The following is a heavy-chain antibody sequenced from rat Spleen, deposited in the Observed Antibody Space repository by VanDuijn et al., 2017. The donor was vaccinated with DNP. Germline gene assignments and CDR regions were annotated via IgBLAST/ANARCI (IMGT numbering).Heavy chain of an antibody. CDR3: ARYRFTTDYFGY. V-gene: IGHV3-1*01. Sequence: EVQLQESGSGLVKPSQSLSLTCSVTGYSITSNYWGWIRKFPGNKMEYIGHISYSGSTNYNPSLKSRISITRDTSKNQFFLQLNSVTPEDTATYYCARYRFTTDYFGYWGQGVMVTVSS. CDR2: ISYSGST. CDR1: GYSITSNY. J-gene: IGHJ2*01. D-gene: IGHD1-6*01.